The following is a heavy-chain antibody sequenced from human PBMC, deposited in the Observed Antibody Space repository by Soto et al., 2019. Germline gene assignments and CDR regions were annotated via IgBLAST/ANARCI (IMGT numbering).Heavy chain of an antibody. CDR1: GFTFRSYA. J-gene: IGHJ4*02. V-gene: IGHV3-23*01. CDR2: ISSSGGST. CDR3: AKEGGLSGSYYISSSYYFDY. D-gene: IGHD1-26*01. Sequence: PGGSLILSCAASGFTFRSYAMSWVRQAPGKGLEWVSVISSSGGSTYYADSVKGRFTISRDNSKNTLYLQMNSLRAEDTSVYYCAKEGGLSGSYYISSSYYFDYWGQGTLVTVSS.